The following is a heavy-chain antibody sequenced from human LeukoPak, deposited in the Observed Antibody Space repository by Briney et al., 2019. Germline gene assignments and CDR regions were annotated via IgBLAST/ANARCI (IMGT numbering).Heavy chain of an antibody. J-gene: IGHJ4*02. V-gene: IGHV3-23*01. Sequence: SGGSLRLSCAASGFTFSSYAMSWVRQAPGEGLECVSAISGSGGSTYYADSVKGRFTISRDNSKNTLYLQMNSLRAEDTAVYYCAKTDWGLSGGNEFDYWGQGTLVTVSS. D-gene: IGHD4-23*01. CDR3: AKTDWGLSGGNEFDY. CDR1: GFTFSSYA. CDR2: ISGSGGST.